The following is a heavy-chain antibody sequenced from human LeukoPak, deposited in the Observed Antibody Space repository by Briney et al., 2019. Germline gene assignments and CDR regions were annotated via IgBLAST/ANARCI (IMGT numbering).Heavy chain of an antibody. Sequence: GGSLRLSCAASGFTFSSYAMHWVRQAPGKGLEWVAVISYDGSNKYYADSVRGRFTISRDNSKNTLYLQMNSLRAEDTAVYYCARISGSGWSTFDYWGQGTLVTVSS. J-gene: IGHJ4*02. D-gene: IGHD6-19*01. V-gene: IGHV3-30-3*01. CDR1: GFTFSSYA. CDR3: ARISGSGWSTFDY. CDR2: ISYDGSNK.